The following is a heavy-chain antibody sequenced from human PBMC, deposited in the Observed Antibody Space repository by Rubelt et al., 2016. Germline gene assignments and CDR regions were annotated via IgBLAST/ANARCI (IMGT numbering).Heavy chain of an antibody. D-gene: IGHD2-21*02. CDR1: GGSFSGYY. Sequence: QLQLQESGPGLVKPSETLSLTCAVYGGSFSGYYWSWIRQPPGKGLEWIGEINHSGSTNYNPSLKSRVTISVDTSKNQFSLKLSSVTAADTAVYYCARHGGDHEEDYWGQGTLVTVSS. V-gene: IGHV4-34*10. J-gene: IGHJ4*02. CDR3: ARHGGDHEEDY. CDR2: INHSGST.